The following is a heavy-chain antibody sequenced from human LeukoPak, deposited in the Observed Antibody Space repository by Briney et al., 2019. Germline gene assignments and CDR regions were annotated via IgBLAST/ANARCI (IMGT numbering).Heavy chain of an antibody. CDR2: IWYDGGNK. CDR3: ARDQGSGSYYTPDY. CDR1: GFIFSSYG. Sequence: GGSLRLSCAASGFIFSSYGMHWVRQAPGKGLEWVAVIWYDGGNKYYADSVKGRFTISRDNSKNTLYLQMNSLRAEDTAVYYCARDQGSGSYYTPDYWGQGTLVTVSS. J-gene: IGHJ4*02. D-gene: IGHD3-10*01. V-gene: IGHV3-33*01.